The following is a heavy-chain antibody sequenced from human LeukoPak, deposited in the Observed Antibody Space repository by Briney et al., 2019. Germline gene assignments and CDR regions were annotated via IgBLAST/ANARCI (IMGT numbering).Heavy chain of an antibody. CDR2: INPSGGST. Sequence: ASVKVSCKASGYTFTSYYMHWVRQAPGQGLEWMGIINPSGGSTSYAQKFQGRVTITADESTSTAYMELSSLRSEDTAVYYCARATRSLHYFDYWGQGTLVTVSS. J-gene: IGHJ4*02. CDR1: GYTFTSYY. D-gene: IGHD2-21*02. CDR3: ARATRSLHYFDY. V-gene: IGHV1-46*01.